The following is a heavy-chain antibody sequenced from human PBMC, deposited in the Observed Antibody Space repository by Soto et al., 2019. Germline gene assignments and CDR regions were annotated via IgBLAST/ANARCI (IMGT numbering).Heavy chain of an antibody. CDR1: GFTFGDYA. Sequence: GGSLRLSCTASGFTFGDYAMSWFRQAPGKGLEWVGFIRSKAYGGTTEYAASVKGRFTISRDDSKSIAYLQMNSLKTEDTAVYYCTRDLFGRPTNYDFPPFDYWGQGTLVTVSS. CDR3: TRDLFGRPTNYDFPPFDY. CDR2: IRSKAYGGTT. J-gene: IGHJ4*02. V-gene: IGHV3-49*03. D-gene: IGHD3-3*01.